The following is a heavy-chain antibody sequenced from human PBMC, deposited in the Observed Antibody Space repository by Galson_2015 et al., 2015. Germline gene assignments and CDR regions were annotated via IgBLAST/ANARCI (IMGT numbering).Heavy chain of an antibody. V-gene: IGHV4-59*01. D-gene: IGHD3-22*01. Sequence: SETLSLTCTVSGGSISSYYWSWIRQPPGKGLEWIGYIYYSGSTNYNPSLKSRVTISVDTSKNQFSLKLSSVTAADTAVYYCAGGTMIRGPEDYWGQGTLVTVSS. CDR3: AGGTMIRGPEDY. J-gene: IGHJ4*02. CDR1: GGSISSYY. CDR2: IYYSGST.